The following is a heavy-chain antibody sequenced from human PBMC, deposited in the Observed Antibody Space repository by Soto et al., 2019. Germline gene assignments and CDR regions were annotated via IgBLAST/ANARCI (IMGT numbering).Heavy chain of an antibody. D-gene: IGHD2-2*01. CDR1: GFTFSSYW. V-gene: IGHV3-7*05. J-gene: IGHJ4*02. Sequence: EVQLEESGGGLVQPGGSLRLSCAASGFTFSSYWMNWVRQAPGKGLEWVASIKYDGSETFYVDSVKGRCTIFRDDTKKSLHLQMNSPRAEDTAVYYCARGAESSSMYGLNFDYWGQGALVTVSS. CDR2: IKYDGSET. CDR3: ARGAESSSMYGLNFDY.